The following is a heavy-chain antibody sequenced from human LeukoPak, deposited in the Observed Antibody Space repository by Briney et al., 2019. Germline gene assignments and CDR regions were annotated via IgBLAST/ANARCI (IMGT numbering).Heavy chain of an antibody. CDR1: GFIFNNFG. D-gene: IGHD3-16*01. J-gene: IGHJ6*03. CDR3: ATARGLSHYYYYMDV. Sequence: GGSLRLSCTDSGFIFNNFGLMWVRQAPGKGLEWVSAISNDGGSTYYADSVKGRFTISSDNSKNTLYLQMNSLKAEDTAVYYCATARGLSHYYYYMDVWGKGTTVTVSS. V-gene: IGHV3-23*01. CDR2: ISNDGGST.